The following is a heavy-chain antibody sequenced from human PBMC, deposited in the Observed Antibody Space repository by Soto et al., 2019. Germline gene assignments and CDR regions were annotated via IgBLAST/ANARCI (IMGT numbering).Heavy chain of an antibody. Sequence: GAATKVPCKASGYTLTSYYLHCVRPAPGQGPEWMGIINPSGGITNDAQKFQDRVTMTSDTSTSTVYMELSSLRSEDTAVYYCARGISTTRYYYYYGMDVWGQGTTVTVSS. CDR2: INPSGGIT. D-gene: IGHD2-2*01. J-gene: IGHJ6*02. CDR3: ARGISTTRYYYYYGMDV. V-gene: IGHV1-46*01. CDR1: GYTLTSYY.